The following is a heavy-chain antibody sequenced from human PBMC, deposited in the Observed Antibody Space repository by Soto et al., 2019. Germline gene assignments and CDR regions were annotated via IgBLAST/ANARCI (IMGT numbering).Heavy chain of an antibody. Sequence: QITLKESGPTLVKPTQTLTLTCSFSGFSLRTRGASVGWIRQPPGKALEWLAFIYWNDDKRYSPSMQSRLTIKKDNAKKEVVRTMTNMDPLDTGTYYCAYRVGSRGSFDYWGQGTLVTVSS. CDR3: AYRVGSRGSFDY. J-gene: IGHJ4*02. CDR1: GFSLRTRGAS. D-gene: IGHD6-25*01. V-gene: IGHV2-5*01. CDR2: IYWNDDK.